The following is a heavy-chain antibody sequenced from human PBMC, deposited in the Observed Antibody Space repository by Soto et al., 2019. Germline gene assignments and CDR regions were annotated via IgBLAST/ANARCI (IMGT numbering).Heavy chain of an antibody. CDR1: GGSISSGGYS. CDR3: ARAGGLGAVAVDY. V-gene: IGHV4-30-2*01. CDR2: IYHSGST. D-gene: IGHD6-19*01. Sequence: QLQLQESGSGLVKPSQTLSLTCAVSGGSISSGGYSWSWIRQPPGKGLEWIGYIYHSGSTYYNPSITSRVTISVDRSKNQFSLKLSSVTAAETAVYYCARAGGLGAVAVDYWGQGTLVTVSS. J-gene: IGHJ4*02.